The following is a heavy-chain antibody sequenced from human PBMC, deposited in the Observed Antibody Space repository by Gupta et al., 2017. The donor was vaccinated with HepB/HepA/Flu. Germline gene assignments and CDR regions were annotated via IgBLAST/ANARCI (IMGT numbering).Heavy chain of an antibody. Sequence: QVQLVQSGAEVKKPGASVKVSCKASGYTFTSYGIRWVRQAPGQGLEWMGWISAYNGNTNYAQKLQGRVTMTTDTSTSTAYMELRSLRSDDTAVYYCARESESGSYQYYYYYYGMDVWGQGTTVTVSS. CDR3: ARESESGSYQYYYYYYGMDV. CDR2: ISAYNGNT. V-gene: IGHV1-18*01. J-gene: IGHJ6*02. CDR1: GYTFTSYG. D-gene: IGHD1-26*01.